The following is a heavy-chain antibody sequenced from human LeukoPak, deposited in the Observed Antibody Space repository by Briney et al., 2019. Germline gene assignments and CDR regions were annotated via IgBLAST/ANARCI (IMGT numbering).Heavy chain of an antibody. V-gene: IGHV3-15*07. CDR3: TTGIDDEGGY. J-gene: IGHJ4*02. D-gene: IGHD3-3*02. CDR2: IKTNAEGGTL. Sequence: GRSLRLSCAASGFTYSNVWMNWVRQAPGKGLEWVGRIKTNAEGGTLDYTAPVKGRFTISRDDSKNTLYLQMDSLEVEDTGMYYCTTGIDDEGGYWGQGTLVTVSS. CDR1: GFTYSNVW.